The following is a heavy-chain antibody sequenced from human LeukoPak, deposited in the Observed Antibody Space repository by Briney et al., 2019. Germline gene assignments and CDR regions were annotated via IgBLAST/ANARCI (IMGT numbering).Heavy chain of an antibody. CDR3: ARGGRVTTVVTLPDY. CDR2: INPNSYGT. D-gene: IGHD4-23*01. J-gene: IGHJ4*02. V-gene: IGHV1-2*02. Sequence: WAPVKVSCKASGYTFTGYYMHWVRQAPGQGLEWMGWINPNSYGTNYAQKFQGRVTMTRDTSISTAYMELSRLRSDDTAVYYCARGGRVTTVVTLPDYWGQGTLVTVSS. CDR1: GYTFTGYY.